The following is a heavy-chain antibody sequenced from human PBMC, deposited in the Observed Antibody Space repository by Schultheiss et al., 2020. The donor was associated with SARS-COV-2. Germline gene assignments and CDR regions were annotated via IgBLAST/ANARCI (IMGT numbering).Heavy chain of an antibody. J-gene: IGHJ1*01. V-gene: IGHV4-61*08. CDR3: AREGMVYTIGDEYQLLEPTAEYFQH. CDR1: GGSISSGGYY. D-gene: IGHD2-2*01. CDR2: IYYSGST. Sequence: SQTLSLTCTVSGGSISSGGYYWSWIRQPPGKGLEWIGYIYYSGSTNYNPSLKSRVTISVDTSKNQFSLKLSSVTAADTAVYYCAREGMVYTIGDEYQLLEPTAEYFQHWGQGTLVTVSS.